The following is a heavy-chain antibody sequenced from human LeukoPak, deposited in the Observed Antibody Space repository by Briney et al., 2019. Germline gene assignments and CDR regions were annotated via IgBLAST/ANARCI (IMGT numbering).Heavy chain of an antibody. CDR3: ATVLRFLDDGRPKRDYYYYYGMDV. Sequence: ASVKVSSKVSGYTLTELSMHWVRQAPGKGLEWMGGFDPEDGETIYAQKFQGRVTMTEDTSTDTAYMELSSLRSEDTAVYYCATVLRFLDDGRPKRDYYYYYGMDVWGQGTTVTVSS. V-gene: IGHV1-24*01. J-gene: IGHJ6*02. D-gene: IGHD3-3*01. CDR1: GYTLTELS. CDR2: FDPEDGET.